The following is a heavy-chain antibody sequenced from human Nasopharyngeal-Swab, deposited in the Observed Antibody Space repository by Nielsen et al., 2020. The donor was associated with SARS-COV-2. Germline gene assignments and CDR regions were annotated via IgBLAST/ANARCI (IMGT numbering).Heavy chain of an antibody. V-gene: IGHV3-23*01. CDR2: ITGSGTT. CDR3: AKGDTNGANDAFDI. CDR1: GFTFSNYG. Sequence: GESLKISCAASGFTFSNYGMSWVRQGPGKGLEWVSAITGSGTTYYAASVKGRFTVSGDNSKNTLSLQMNSLRAEDTAVYYCAKGDTNGANDAFDIWGQGTMVTVSS. D-gene: IGHD7-27*01. J-gene: IGHJ3*02.